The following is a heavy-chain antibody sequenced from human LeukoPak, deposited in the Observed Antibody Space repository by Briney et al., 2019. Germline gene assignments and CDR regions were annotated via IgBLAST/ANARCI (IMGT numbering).Heavy chain of an antibody. V-gene: IGHV3-23*01. D-gene: IGHD3-22*01. CDR3: AKDSSESSGHFPYYYYYHYGLDV. Sequence: PGGSLRLSCAVSGFIFSSYALSWVRQAPGKGLEWVSAISGGGDDTSYADSARGRFTVSRDNSKNTLYLHMNSLRAEDTAVYYCAKDSSESSGHFPYYYYYHYGLDVWGQGTTVTVSS. CDR1: GFIFSSYA. J-gene: IGHJ6*02. CDR2: ISGGGDDT.